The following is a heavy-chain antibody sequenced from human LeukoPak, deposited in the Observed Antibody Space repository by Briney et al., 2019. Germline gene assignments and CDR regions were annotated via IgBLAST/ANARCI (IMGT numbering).Heavy chain of an antibody. CDR3: AGGGGYDSGSDYYYYGMDV. V-gene: IGHV3-7*01. CDR1: GFTFRSYW. Sequence: PGGSLRLSCVASGFTFRSYWMSWVRQAPGKGLEWVAHIKQDGSEKYYVDSVKGRFTISTDNAKNSLYLQINTLRAEDTAVYYCAGGGGYDSGSDYYYYGMDVWGQGTTVTVSS. J-gene: IGHJ6*02. D-gene: IGHD3-10*01. CDR2: IKQDGSEK.